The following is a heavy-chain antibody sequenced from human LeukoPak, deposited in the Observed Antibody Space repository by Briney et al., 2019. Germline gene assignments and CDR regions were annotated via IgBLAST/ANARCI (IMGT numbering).Heavy chain of an antibody. D-gene: IGHD6-19*01. J-gene: IGHJ4*02. V-gene: IGHV4-31*03. CDR2: IYYSGST. Sequence: SETLSLTCTVSGGSISSGGYYWSWIRQHPGKGLEWIGYIYYSGSTYYNPSLKSRVTISVDTSKNQFSLKLSSVTAADTAVYYCARDPGRRYSSGWYQNWGQGTLVTVSS. CDR1: GGSISSGGYY. CDR3: ARDPGRRYSSGWYQN.